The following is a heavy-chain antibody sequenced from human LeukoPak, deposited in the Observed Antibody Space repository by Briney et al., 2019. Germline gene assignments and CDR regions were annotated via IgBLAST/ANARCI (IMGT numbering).Heavy chain of an antibody. J-gene: IGHJ4*02. D-gene: IGHD2-15*01. CDR2: INPSGGST. Sequence: ASVKVSCKASGYTFTSYYMHWVRQAPGQGLEWVGIINPSGGSTSYAQKFQGRVTMTRDTSTSTVYMELSSLRSEDTAVYYCARDQALGGGSSTFDYWGQGTLVTVSS. CDR3: ARDQALGGGSSTFDY. CDR1: GYTFTSYY. V-gene: IGHV1-46*01.